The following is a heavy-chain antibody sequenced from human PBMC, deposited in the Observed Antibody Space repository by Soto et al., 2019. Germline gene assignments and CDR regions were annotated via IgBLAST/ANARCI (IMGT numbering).Heavy chain of an antibody. CDR2: ISGGGVTT. V-gene: IGHV3-23*01. J-gene: IGHJ3*02. D-gene: IGHD4-17*01. CDR1: GFAFSNYA. CDR3: AAYTVTTGPIVRDGYHI. Sequence: PGGSLRLSCAASGFAFSNYAMSWVRRAPGKGLEWVSSISGGGVTTFYADSVKGRFTISRDNSKNTLYLQMNSLRAEDTAVYYCAAYTVTTGPIVRDGYHIWGQGTMVTVSS.